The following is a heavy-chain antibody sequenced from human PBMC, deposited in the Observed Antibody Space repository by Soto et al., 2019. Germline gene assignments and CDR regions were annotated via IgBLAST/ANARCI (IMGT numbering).Heavy chain of an antibody. Sequence: EVQLVESGGASVKPGGSLRLSFVALGIPFTNYWMHWVRQVPGKGLVWVARVDSDGRGTSYADFVKGRFTISRDNAKNTLYLQMNSLRVEDTAMYYCGTVFEHWGQGIPVTVSS. CDR1: GIPFTNYW. V-gene: IGHV3-74*01. J-gene: IGHJ4*02. CDR2: VDSDGRGT. CDR3: GTVFEH.